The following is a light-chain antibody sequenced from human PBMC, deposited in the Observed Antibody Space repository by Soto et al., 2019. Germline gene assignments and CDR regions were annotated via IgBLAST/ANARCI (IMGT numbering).Light chain of an antibody. Sequence: QSVLTQPASVSGSLGQSNTISCTGTSSDVGAYNYVSWYQQHPDKAPKLLIFEVTNRPSGVSGRFSGSKSGITASLSISGLQPEDEADYYCTSYSSSSPVLFGGGTQLTVL. CDR2: EVT. V-gene: IGLV2-14*01. J-gene: IGLJ2*01. CDR1: SSDVGAYNY. CDR3: TSYSSSSPVL.